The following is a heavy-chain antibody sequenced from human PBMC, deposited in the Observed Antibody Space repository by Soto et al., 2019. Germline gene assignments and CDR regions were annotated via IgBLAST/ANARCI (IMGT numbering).Heavy chain of an antibody. J-gene: IGHJ4*02. Sequence: QVQLVQSGAEVKKPGASVKVSCEASGYTFTSYYIHWVRQAPGQGLEWMGIINPSGGSTNYAQKFQGRVTMTRDTSTSTVYMELSSLRSVDTAVYYCAREDCSSTSCFAYFDYWGQGTLVTVSS. CDR1: GYTFTSYY. CDR3: AREDCSSTSCFAYFDY. D-gene: IGHD2-2*01. CDR2: INPSGGST. V-gene: IGHV1-46*03.